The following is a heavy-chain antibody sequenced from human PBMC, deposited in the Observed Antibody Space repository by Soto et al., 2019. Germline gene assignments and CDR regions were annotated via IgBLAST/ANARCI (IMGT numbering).Heavy chain of an antibody. CDR3: AKESENYPSGVDY. J-gene: IGHJ4*02. Sequence: EVQVLESGGGLVQPGGSLRLSCAASGFTFRNYAMSWVRQAPGKGLEWVSVISGNGGSTYYADSVKGRFTISRDNSKNTLYVQMNGLRADDTAVYYCAKESENYPSGVDYWCPGTLVTVSS. V-gene: IGHV3-23*01. D-gene: IGHD1-7*01. CDR1: GFTFRNYA. CDR2: ISGNGGST.